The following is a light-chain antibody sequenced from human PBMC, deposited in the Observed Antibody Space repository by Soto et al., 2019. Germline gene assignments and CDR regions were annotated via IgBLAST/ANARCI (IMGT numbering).Light chain of an antibody. J-gene: IGLJ3*02. Sequence: QSALTQPASVSGSPGQSITISCTGTYTDVGGYNRVSWYHHHAGKGPKMLIFEVDNRPSGISDRFSGSKSGDTASLTISDLQAEDEADYYCVSYIESSLTHWVFGGGTKVTVL. V-gene: IGLV2-14*01. CDR2: EVD. CDR1: YTDVGGYNR. CDR3: VSYIESSLTHWV.